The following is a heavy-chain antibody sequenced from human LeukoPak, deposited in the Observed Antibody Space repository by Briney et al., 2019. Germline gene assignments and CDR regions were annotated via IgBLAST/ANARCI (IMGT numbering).Heavy chain of an antibody. V-gene: IGHV3-7*01. J-gene: IGHJ4*02. CDR1: GFTFSSYW. D-gene: IGHD3-10*01. Sequence: GGSLRLSCAASGFTFSSYWMSWVCQAPGKGLEWVANIKQDGSEKYYVDSVKGRFTISRDNSKNSLYLQMNSLRVEDTAVYYCARLANYYGSVSYVSDYWGQGTLVTVSS. CDR3: ARLANYYGSVSYVSDY. CDR2: IKQDGSEK.